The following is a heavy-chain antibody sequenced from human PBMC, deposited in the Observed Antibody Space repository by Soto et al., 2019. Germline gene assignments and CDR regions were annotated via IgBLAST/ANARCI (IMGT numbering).Heavy chain of an antibody. CDR3: ARDHVLMANYYYYGMDV. CDR1: GYTFTSYG. J-gene: IGHJ6*02. Sequence: QVQLVQSGAEVKKPGASVKVSCKASGYTFTSYGISWVRQAPGQGLEWMGWISAYNGNTNYAQKLHGRVTMTTDTSTSTAYMELRSLRSDDTAVYYCARDHVLMANYYYYGMDVWGQGTTVTVSS. CDR2: ISAYNGNT. V-gene: IGHV1-18*01. D-gene: IGHD2-8*01.